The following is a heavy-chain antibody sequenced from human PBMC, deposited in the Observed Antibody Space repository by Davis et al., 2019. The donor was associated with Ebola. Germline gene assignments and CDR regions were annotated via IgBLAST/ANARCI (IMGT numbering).Heavy chain of an antibody. J-gene: IGHJ6*02. D-gene: IGHD6-6*01. CDR1: GGSISSYY. CDR3: AGEFGSSAYYYYGMDV. CDR2: IYYSGST. V-gene: IGHV4-59*01. Sequence: PSETLSLTCTVSGGSISSYYWSWIRQPPGKGLEWFGYIYYSGSTNYNPSLKSRVTISVDTSKNQFSLKLSSVTAADTAVYYCAGEFGSSAYYYYGMDVWGQGTTVTVSS.